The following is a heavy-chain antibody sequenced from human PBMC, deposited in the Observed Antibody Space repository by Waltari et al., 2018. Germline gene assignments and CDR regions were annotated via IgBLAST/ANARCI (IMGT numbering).Heavy chain of an antibody. Sequence: QVQLVQSGAAVKKPGASVTVSCKASGYTFTGYNQPWVRQAPGQGLEWMGRINPNSGGTNYAQKFQGRVTMTRDTSISTAYMELSRLRSDDTAVYYCARVLQNWFDPWGQGTLVTVSS. CDR2: INPNSGGT. CDR1: GYTFTGYN. V-gene: IGHV1-2*06. J-gene: IGHJ5*02. CDR3: ARVLQNWFDP.